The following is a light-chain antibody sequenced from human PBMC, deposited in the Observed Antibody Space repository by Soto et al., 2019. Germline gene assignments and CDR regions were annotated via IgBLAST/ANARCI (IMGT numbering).Light chain of an antibody. CDR3: QQYGSSPPWT. CDR1: QSVSSSY. J-gene: IGKJ1*01. V-gene: IGKV3-20*01. Sequence: EIVLTQSPGTLSLSPGERATLSCRASQSVSSSYLAWYQQKPGQAPRLLIYGASSRATGIPDRFSGSGSGTDFTLTISRLEPEDFAVYYCQQYGSSPPWTFGRGTNVDI. CDR2: GAS.